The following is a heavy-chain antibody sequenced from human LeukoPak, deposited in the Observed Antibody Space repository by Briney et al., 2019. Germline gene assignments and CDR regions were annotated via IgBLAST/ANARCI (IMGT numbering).Heavy chain of an antibody. J-gene: IGHJ4*02. Sequence: GGSLRLSCAASGFTFSAYSMNWVRQAPGKGLDWVSYISSRSFTIYYADSVKGRFTISRDNSKNTVYLQMNSLRAEDTAVYYCAKRLYDSSGYDYWGQGTLVTVSS. D-gene: IGHD3-22*01. CDR1: GFTFSAYS. V-gene: IGHV3-48*01. CDR3: AKRLYDSSGYDY. CDR2: ISSRSFTI.